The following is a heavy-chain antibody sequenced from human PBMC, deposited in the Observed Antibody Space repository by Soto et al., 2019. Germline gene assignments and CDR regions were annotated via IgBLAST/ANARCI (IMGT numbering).Heavy chain of an antibody. D-gene: IGHD3-10*01. CDR3: ARGHNSIKTPTGLFYGMDF. V-gene: IGHV4-31*03. CDR2: ISHSGNT. J-gene: IGHJ6*01. CDR1: GGSISSGDYY. Sequence: SETLSLTCSVSGGSISSGDYYWIWIRQRPGKGLEWIGYISHSGNTKYNPSLESRVDISVDTSKNQFSLKLSSVTAADTAFYYCARGHNSIKTPTGLFYGMDFWGQRPTVNVSS.